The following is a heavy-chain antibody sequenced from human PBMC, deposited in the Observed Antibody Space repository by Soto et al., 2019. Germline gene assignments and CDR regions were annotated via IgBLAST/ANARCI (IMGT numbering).Heavy chain of an antibody. CDR1: GDSVSSGSYY. V-gene: IGHV4-61*01. Sequence: SETLSLTCTASGDSVSSGSYYWSWIRQPPGKGLEWIGYIYYSGRANYSPSLKCRVTISVDTSKNQFSLKLSSVTAVDTAVYYCALTGTNLDYWGRGTLVTVSS. J-gene: IGHJ4*02. CDR2: IYYSGRA. D-gene: IGHD1-7*01. CDR3: ALTGTNLDY.